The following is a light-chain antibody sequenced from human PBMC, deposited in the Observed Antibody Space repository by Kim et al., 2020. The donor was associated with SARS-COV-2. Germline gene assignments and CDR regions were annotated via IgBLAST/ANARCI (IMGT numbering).Light chain of an antibody. J-gene: IGKJ4*01. CDR2: WAS. Sequence: ERATINCKSRQSVLYSSNNKNYLAWYQQKPGQPPKLLIYWASTRESGVPDRFSGSGSGTDFTLTISSLQAEDVAVYYCQQYYSTVTFGGGTKLEI. CDR1: QSVLYSSNNKNY. CDR3: QQYYSTVT. V-gene: IGKV4-1*01.